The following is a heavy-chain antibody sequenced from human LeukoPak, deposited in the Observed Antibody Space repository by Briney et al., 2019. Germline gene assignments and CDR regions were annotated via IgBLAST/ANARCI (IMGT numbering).Heavy chain of an antibody. CDR2: IRRGANSYTT. V-gene: IGHV3-72*01. CDR1: GFTFTDYI. D-gene: IGHD4-23*01. J-gene: IGHJ3*02. Sequence: EGSLRLSCAASGFTFTDYILDWVRQAPGKGLEWVGRIRRGANSYTTELDASVKVRFTISPDDSKNSLSLHMNSLKTEDTSVYHCSRDGVEGGNSALDIWGQGTMVSVS. CDR3: SRDGVEGGNSALDI.